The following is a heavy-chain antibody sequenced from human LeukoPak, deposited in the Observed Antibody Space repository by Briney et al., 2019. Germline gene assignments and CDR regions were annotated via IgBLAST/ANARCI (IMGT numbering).Heavy chain of an antibody. J-gene: IGHJ6*03. CDR2: IYYSGST. CDR3: AGHYYDSSGYFLHYYYYMDV. V-gene: IGHV4-59*01. CDR1: GGSISRYY. Sequence: SAPLSLTCTVSGGSISRYYWSWLRQTPGEGLEWVGYIYYSGSTNYNPSLKSRVTISVDTSKNQFSLKLSSVTAADTAVYYCAGHYYDSSGYFLHYYYYMDVWGKGTTVTVSS. D-gene: IGHD3-22*01.